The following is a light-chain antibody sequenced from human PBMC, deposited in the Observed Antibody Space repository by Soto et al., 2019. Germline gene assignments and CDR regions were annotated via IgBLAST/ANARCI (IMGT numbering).Light chain of an antibody. CDR1: SSDVGGYKY. Sequence: QSALTQPASVSGSPGQSITISCTGTSSDVGGYKYVSCYQQHPGEAPKLMIYDVSNRPSGVSNRFSGSKSGNTASLTISGLQAEDEADYYCSSYTSSSTRVFGTGTKLTVL. J-gene: IGLJ1*01. CDR3: SSYTSSSTRV. V-gene: IGLV2-14*01. CDR2: DVS.